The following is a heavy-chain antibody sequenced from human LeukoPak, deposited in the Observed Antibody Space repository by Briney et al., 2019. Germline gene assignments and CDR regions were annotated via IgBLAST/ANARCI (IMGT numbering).Heavy chain of an antibody. CDR1: GFSFSSYS. J-gene: IGHJ3*02. CDR3: AKSSGGYSTLAFDI. D-gene: IGHD3-22*01. V-gene: IGHV3-66*01. CDR2: IYSGGST. Sequence: GGSLRLSCAASGFSFSSYSMHWVRQAPGKGLEWVSVIYSGGSTYYADSVKGRFNISRDSSKNTLCPQMNSLRAEDSAVYYCAKSSGGYSTLAFDIWGQGTMVTVSS.